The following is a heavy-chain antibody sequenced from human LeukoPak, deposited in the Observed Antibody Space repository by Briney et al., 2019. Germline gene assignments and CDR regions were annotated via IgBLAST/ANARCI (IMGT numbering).Heavy chain of an antibody. V-gene: IGHV3-15*01. D-gene: IGHD3-22*01. J-gene: IGHJ4*02. CDR2: IKSKTDGGTT. CDR1: GFTFSNAW. CDR3: TTDSETYYSDTSGYYYGSFDY. Sequence: GGSLRLSCAASGFTFSNAWMTWVRQAPGKGLERVGRIKSKTDGGTTDYAAPVKGRFTISRDDSKNTLYLQMNSLKTEDTAVYYCTTDSETYYSDTSGYYYGSFDYWGQGTLVTVSS.